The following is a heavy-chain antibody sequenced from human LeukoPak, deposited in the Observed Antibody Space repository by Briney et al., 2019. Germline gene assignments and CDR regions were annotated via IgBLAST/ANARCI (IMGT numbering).Heavy chain of an antibody. V-gene: IGHV3-33*01. CDR1: GFTFSSYG. CDR2: IWYDGSNR. J-gene: IGHJ4*02. D-gene: IGHD3-22*01. CDR3: AREWTMRSAYPGPTDY. Sequence: GGSLRLSCAASGFTFSSYGMHWVRQAPGKGLEWVAVIWYDGSNRYYADSVRGRFTISRDNSKKTMYLQMNSLRAEDTAVYYCAREWTMRSAYPGPTDYWGQGTLVTVSS.